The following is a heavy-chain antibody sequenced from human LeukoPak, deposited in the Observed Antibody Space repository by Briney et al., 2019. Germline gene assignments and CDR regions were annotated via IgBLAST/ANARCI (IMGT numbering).Heavy chain of an antibody. Sequence: GASVTVSCTASGGTFSSYTVNWVRQAPGQGLEWMGRIIPIVNIANSAQKLQGRVTITADKVTSTVYLEMSSLTFQDTAVYYCATGRSGQGWDVWGQGTLVTVSP. J-gene: IGHJ4*02. D-gene: IGHD5-12*01. CDR1: GGTFSSYT. V-gene: IGHV1-69*02. CDR3: ATGRSGQGWDV. CDR2: IIPIVNIA.